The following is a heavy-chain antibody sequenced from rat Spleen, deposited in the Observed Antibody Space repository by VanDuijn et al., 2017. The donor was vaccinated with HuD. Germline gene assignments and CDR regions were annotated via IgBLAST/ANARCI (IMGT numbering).Heavy chain of an antibody. D-gene: IGHD4-3*01. Sequence: EVQLVESGGGLVQPGRSLKLSCAASGFTFSNYDMAWVRQAPTKGLEWVASISPSGGSTYYRDSVKGRFTVSRDNAKSTLYLQMDSLRSEDTATYYWARHNSGYGYFDYWGQGVMVTVSS. CDR1: GFTFSNYD. V-gene: IGHV5-25*01. CDR2: ISPSGGST. CDR3: ARHNSGYGYFDY. J-gene: IGHJ2*01.